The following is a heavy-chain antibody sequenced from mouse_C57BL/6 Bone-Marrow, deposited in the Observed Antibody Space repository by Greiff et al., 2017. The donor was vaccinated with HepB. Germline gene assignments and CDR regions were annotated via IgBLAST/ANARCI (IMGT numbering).Heavy chain of an antibody. CDR2: ISNGGGST. Sequence: DVMLVESGGGLVQPGGSLKLSCAASGFTFSDYYMYWVRQTPEKRLEWVAYISNGGGSTYYPDTVKGRFTISRDNAKNTLYLQMSRLKSEDTAMYYCARRDYYGSPYYFDYWGQGTTLTVSS. J-gene: IGHJ2*01. CDR1: GFTFSDYY. V-gene: IGHV5-12*01. D-gene: IGHD1-1*01. CDR3: ARRDYYGSPYYFDY.